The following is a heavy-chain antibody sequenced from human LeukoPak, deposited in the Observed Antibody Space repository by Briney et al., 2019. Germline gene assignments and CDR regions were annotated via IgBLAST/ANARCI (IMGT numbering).Heavy chain of an antibody. CDR1: GFTISSYA. V-gene: IGHV3-23*01. CDR3: AKKNGDYVTYHFDY. D-gene: IGHD4-17*01. Sequence: GGSLRLSCAASGFTISSYAMNWVRQAPGKGLEWVSGISGSGDNTYYADSVKGRFTISRDNSKNTLYLQMNSLRADDTAVYYCAKKNGDYVTYHFDYWGQGSLVTVSS. CDR2: ISGSGDNT. J-gene: IGHJ4*02.